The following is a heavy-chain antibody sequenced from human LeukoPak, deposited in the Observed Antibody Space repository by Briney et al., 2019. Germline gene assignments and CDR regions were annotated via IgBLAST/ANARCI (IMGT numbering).Heavy chain of an antibody. Sequence: GGSLRLSCAASGFTFSSYDMHWVRQAPGKGLEWVSAIGTAGDTYYPGSVRGRFTISRENAKNSLYLQMNSLRVGDTAVYYCGRGRGRDSPFRAGGMDVWGQGTTVTVSS. CDR2: IGTAGDT. V-gene: IGHV3-13*04. CDR3: GRGRGRDSPFRAGGMDV. J-gene: IGHJ6*02. D-gene: IGHD2-21*01. CDR1: GFTFSSYD.